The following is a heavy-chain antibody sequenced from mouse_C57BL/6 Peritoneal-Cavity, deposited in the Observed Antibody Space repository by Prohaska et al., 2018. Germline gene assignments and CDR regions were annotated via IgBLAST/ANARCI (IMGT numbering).Heavy chain of an antibody. Sequence: QVTLKESGPGILQSSQTLSLTCSFSGFSLSTSGMGVSWIRQPSGKGLEWLAHIYWDDDKRYNTSLKSRLTSSKDTSRNQVFLKISSVDTADTATYYCARRRYGNNWYFDVCGKGTTVTVSS. CDR1: GFSLSTSGMG. J-gene: IGHJ1*03. CDR2: IYWDDDK. D-gene: IGHD2-1*01. CDR3: ARRRYGNNWYFDV. V-gene: IGHV8-12*01.